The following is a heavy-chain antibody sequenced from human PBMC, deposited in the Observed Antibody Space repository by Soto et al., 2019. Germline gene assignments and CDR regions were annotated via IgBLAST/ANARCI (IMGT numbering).Heavy chain of an antibody. V-gene: IGHV1-46*01. J-gene: IGHJ4*02. CDR2: INPSGGST. Sequence: XSVKVSCNASGYSLTSYYVHWVRQAPGQGLEWMGIINPSGGSTSYAQKFQGRVTMTRDTSTSTVYMELRSLRSEDTAVYYCARSYYYDSSGYSLFDYWGQGTLVTVYS. CDR3: ARSYYYDSSGYSLFDY. CDR1: GYSLTSYY. D-gene: IGHD3-22*01.